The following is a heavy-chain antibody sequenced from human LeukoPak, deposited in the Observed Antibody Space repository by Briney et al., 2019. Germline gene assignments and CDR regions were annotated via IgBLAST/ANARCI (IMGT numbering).Heavy chain of an antibody. Sequence: SLRLSCAASGFMFSNYAMNWVRQAPGKGLEWVAVISYGGDIIHYADSVKGRFSISRDNSKNTLFLQMNSLRPEDTAVYHCARGRYSYEYFDYWGQGTLATVSS. CDR1: GFMFSNYA. J-gene: IGHJ4*02. D-gene: IGHD5-18*01. CDR3: ARGRYSYEYFDY. CDR2: ISYGGDII. V-gene: IGHV3-30*04.